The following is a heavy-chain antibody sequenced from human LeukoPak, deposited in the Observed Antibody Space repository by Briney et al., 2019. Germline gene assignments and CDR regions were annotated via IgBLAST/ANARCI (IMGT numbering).Heavy chain of an antibody. Sequence: GESLKISCKGSGYSFTSYWIGWVRQMPGKGLEWMGIIYPGDSDTRYSPSFQGQVTISADKSISTAYLQWSSLKASDTAMYYCAGLGVPGYCSGGSCYSSVVGDAFDIWGQGTMVTVSS. CDR3: AGLGVPGYCSGGSCYSSVVGDAFDI. V-gene: IGHV5-51*01. CDR1: GYSFTSYW. D-gene: IGHD2-15*01. J-gene: IGHJ3*02. CDR2: IYPGDSDT.